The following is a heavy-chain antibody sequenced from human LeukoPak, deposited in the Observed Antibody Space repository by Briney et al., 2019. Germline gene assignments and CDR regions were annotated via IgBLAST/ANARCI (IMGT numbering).Heavy chain of an antibody. V-gene: IGHV1-69*06. CDR3: ARRLRGLRGVDY. CDR2: INPIFGTD. J-gene: IGHJ4*02. Sequence: GASVRVSCKASGGTFSSHFISWVRQAPGQGLEWMGGINPIFGTDHYTQKFQDRVTITADISTNTVYMELSSLRSDDTAVYYCARRLRGLRGVDYWGQGTLVTVSS. CDR1: GGTFSSHF. D-gene: IGHD3-10*01.